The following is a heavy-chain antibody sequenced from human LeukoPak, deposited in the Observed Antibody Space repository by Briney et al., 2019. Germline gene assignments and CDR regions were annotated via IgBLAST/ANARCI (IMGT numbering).Heavy chain of an antibody. V-gene: IGHV1-2*02. CDR2: INPNSGGT. J-gene: IGHJ5*02. CDR1: GYTFTGYY. Sequence: GASVKVSCKASGYTFTGYYMHWVRQAPGQGLEWMGWINPNSGGTNYAQKFQGRVTMTRDTSISTAYMELSRLRSDDTAVYYCASSPSKGARWGANRFDPWGQGTLVIVSS. D-gene: IGHD3-16*01. CDR3: ASSPSKGARWGANRFDP.